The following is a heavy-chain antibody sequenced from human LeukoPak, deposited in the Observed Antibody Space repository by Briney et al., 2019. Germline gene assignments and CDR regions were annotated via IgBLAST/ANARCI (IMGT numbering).Heavy chain of an antibody. CDR2: IWYDGSNE. J-gene: IGHJ4*02. CDR1: GFTFSSYG. V-gene: IGHV3-33*01. Sequence: GRSLRLSCAASGFTFSSYGMHWVRQAPGKGLEWVAVIWYDGSNEYYADSVKGRFTISRDNSKNTLYLQMNSLRAEDTAVYYCARSAMIVGAMFPGLFDYWGQGTLVTVSS. D-gene: IGHD1-26*01. CDR3: ARSAMIVGAMFPGLFDY.